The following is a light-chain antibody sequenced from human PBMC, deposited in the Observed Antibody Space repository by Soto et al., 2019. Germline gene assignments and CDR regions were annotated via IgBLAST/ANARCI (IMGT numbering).Light chain of an antibody. J-gene: IGKJ1*01. CDR1: QSVSSY. V-gene: IGKV3-11*01. CDR3: QHRSNWPWT. Sequence: EIVLTQSPATLSLSPGERATLSCRASQSVSSYLAWYQQKPGQAPRLLIYDASNRATGIPARFSGSGSGTDFTLNISSLETEDFAVYYCQHRSNWPWTFGQGTKVEIK. CDR2: DAS.